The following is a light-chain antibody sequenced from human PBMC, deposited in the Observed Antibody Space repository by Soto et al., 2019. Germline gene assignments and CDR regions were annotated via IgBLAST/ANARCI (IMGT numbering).Light chain of an antibody. V-gene: IGKV3-11*01. CDR2: ETS. CDR3: QQRSSWPL. Sequence: EIVLTQSPATLSLSPGERATLSCRASQSVSSYLAWYQQKPGQAPRLLIYETSNRATGIPARFSGSGSGTDFTLTISSLEPEDFAVYYCQQRSSWPLFGQGTRLEIK. J-gene: IGKJ5*01. CDR1: QSVSSY.